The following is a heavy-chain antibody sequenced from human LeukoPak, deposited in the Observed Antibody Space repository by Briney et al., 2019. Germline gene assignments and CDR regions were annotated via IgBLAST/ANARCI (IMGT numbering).Heavy chain of an antibody. J-gene: IGHJ6*03. CDR2: ISVYNDKT. CDR3: ARGGTPSYYYYMNV. CDR1: GYTFTSYG. D-gene: IGHD3-16*01. Sequence: ASVKVPCKASGYTFTSYGITWVRQAPGEGLEWMGWISVYNDKTNYAQKLQGRVTMTTETSTSTAYMELRSLRSDDTAVYYCARGGTPSYYYYMNVWGKGTTVTISS. V-gene: IGHV1-18*01.